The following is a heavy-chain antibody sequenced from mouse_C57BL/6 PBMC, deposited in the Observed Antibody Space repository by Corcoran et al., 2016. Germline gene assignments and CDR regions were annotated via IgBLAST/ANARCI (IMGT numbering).Heavy chain of an antibody. V-gene: IGHV1-26*01. CDR3: AREPYGSRGYFDV. Sequence: EVQLQQSGPELVKPGASVKISCKASGYTFTDYYMHWVKQSHGKSLEWIGDINPNNGGTSYNQKFKGKATLTVDKSSSTAYMELRSLTSEDSAVYYCAREPYGSRGYFDVWGTGTTVTVSS. CDR1: GYTFTDYY. CDR2: INPNNGGT. D-gene: IGHD1-1*01. J-gene: IGHJ1*03.